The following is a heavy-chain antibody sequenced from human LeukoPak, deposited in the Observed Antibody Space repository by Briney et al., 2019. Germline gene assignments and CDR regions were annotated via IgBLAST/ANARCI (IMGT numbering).Heavy chain of an antibody. CDR2: INHSGST. CDR3: ARRIVGATRLDY. D-gene: IGHD1-26*01. CDR1: GGSFSGYY. V-gene: IGHV4-34*01. Sequence: PSETLSLTCAVYGGSFSGYYWSWIRQPPGKGLEWIGEINHSGSTNYNPSLKSRVTISVDTSKNQFSLKLSSVTPADTAVYYCARRIVGATRLDYWGQGTLVTVSS. J-gene: IGHJ4*02.